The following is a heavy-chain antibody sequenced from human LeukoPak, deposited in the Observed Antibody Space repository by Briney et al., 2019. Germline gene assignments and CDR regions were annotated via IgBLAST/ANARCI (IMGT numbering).Heavy chain of an antibody. CDR1: GGSIGSGDYY. V-gene: IGHV4-30-4*08. CDR2: IYYSGST. D-gene: IGHD3-3*01. Sequence: SQTLSLTCTVSGGSIGSGDYYWSWIRQPPGKGLEWIGYIYYSGSTYHNPSLKSRVTISVDTSKNQFSLKLSSVTAADTAVYYCARDSVPNDFWSGYLDYWGQGTLVTVSS. J-gene: IGHJ4*02. CDR3: ARDSVPNDFWSGYLDY.